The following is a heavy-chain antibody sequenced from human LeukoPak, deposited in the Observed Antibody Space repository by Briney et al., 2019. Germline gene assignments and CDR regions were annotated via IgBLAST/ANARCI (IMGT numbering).Heavy chain of an antibody. D-gene: IGHD4-17*01. CDR1: GGSISSSSYY. J-gene: IGHJ3*02. V-gene: IGHV4-61*01. CDR2: IYYSGST. Sequence: SETLSLTCTVSGGSISSSSYYWSWIRQPPGKGLEWIMYIYYSGSTNYNPSLKSRVTISVDTSKNQFSLKLSSVTAADTAVYYCARVAVTTAHRVRPGAPAFDIWGQGTMVTVSS. CDR3: ARVAVTTAHRVRPGAPAFDI.